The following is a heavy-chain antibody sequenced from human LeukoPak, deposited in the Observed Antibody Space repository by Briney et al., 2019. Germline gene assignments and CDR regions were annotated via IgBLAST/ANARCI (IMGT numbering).Heavy chain of an antibody. J-gene: IGHJ5*02. CDR1: GFTFSSYA. CDR3: AKGLRTVTYNWFDP. Sequence: GGSLRLSCAASGFTFSSYAMSWVRQAPGKGLEWVSAISGSGGSTYYADSVKGRFTISRDNSENTLYLQMNSLRAEDTAMFYCAKGLRTVTYNWFDPWGQGTLVTVSS. CDR2: ISGSGGST. D-gene: IGHD4-17*01. V-gene: IGHV3-23*01.